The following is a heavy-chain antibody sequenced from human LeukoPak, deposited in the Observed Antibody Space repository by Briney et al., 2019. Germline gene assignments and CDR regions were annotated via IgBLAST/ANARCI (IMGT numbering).Heavy chain of an antibody. CDR2: VYSTGTT. Sequence: SETLSLTCTISGDSVSSGGYYWNWIRQRPGKGLEWIGHVYSTGTTKFNPSFKSRVTMSSDLSKKQVSLNLNFVTAADTAKYYCARDCGGDSSCFDAFGIWGQGTMVLVSS. D-gene: IGHD2-21*01. J-gene: IGHJ3*02. V-gene: IGHV4-31*03. CDR3: ARDCGGDSSCFDAFGI. CDR1: GDSVSSGGYY.